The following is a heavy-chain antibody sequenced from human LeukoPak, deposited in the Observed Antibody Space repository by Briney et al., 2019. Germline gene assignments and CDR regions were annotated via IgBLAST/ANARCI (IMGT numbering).Heavy chain of an antibody. Sequence: GGSLRLSCAASGFTFSTYSMHWVRQAPGKGLEGVAFILYDGSIKYYADSVKGRFTISRDNSKNTLYLQMNSLRPEDTAVYYCARDPNYYDTSAYVDYWGQGTLVTVSS. V-gene: IGHV3-30*03. CDR1: GFTFSTYS. D-gene: IGHD3-22*01. J-gene: IGHJ4*02. CDR2: ILYDGSIK. CDR3: ARDPNYYDTSAYVDY.